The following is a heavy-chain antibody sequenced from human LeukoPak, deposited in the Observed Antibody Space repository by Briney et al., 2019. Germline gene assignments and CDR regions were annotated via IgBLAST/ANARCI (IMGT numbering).Heavy chain of an antibody. CDR3: AKGNAASVYYSSVLFDP. CDR2: IKQDGSEK. Sequence: GGSLRLSCAASGFIFSSYWMSWVRQAPGKGLEWVANIKQDGSEKYYVDSVKGRFTISRDNAKNSLYLQMNSLRAEDTALYYCAKGNAASVYYSSVLFDPWGQGTLVTVSS. J-gene: IGHJ5*02. CDR1: GFIFSSYW. V-gene: IGHV3-7*03. D-gene: IGHD3-10*01.